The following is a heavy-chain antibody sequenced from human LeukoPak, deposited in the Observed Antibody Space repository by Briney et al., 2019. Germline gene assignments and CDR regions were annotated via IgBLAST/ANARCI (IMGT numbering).Heavy chain of an antibody. CDR2: INPNSGGT. J-gene: IGHJ4*02. D-gene: IGHD2-2*02. CDR1: GYTFTGYY. CDR3: ARTRRYCSGTSCYNWIDY. V-gene: IGHV1-2*02. Sequence: ASVKVSCKASGYTFTGYYMHWVRQPPAQGLEWMGWINPNSGGTNHAQKFQGRVTITRDTSISTAYMELSRLRSDDTAVYYCARTRRYCSGTSCYNWIDYWGQGTLVTVSS.